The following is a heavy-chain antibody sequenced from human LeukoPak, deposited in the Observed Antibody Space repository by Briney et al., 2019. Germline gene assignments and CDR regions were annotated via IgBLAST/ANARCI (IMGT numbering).Heavy chain of an antibody. CDR3: VCGGGSLDY. CDR1: GASLSSNSAA. V-gene: IGHV6-1*01. CDR2: TYYRSKLYN. D-gene: IGHD2-21*01. J-gene: IGHJ4*02. Sequence: QTPSLTPALSGASLSSNSAAWNWIRHSPSRGLEWLGRTYYRSKLYNDYAVYVRSRITIKPDTSKNQFSLQLDSVTPEDTAVYYCVCGGGSLDYWGQGTLVTVSS.